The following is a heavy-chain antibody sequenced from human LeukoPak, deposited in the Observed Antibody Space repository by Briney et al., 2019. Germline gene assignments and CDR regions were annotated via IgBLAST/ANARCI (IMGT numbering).Heavy chain of an antibody. CDR2: ISSSGSTT. CDR1: GFTFSSYE. V-gene: IGHV3-48*03. D-gene: IGHD3-10*01. CDR3: ARYGDY. J-gene: IGHJ4*02. Sequence: PEGSLRLSCAASGFTFSSYEKNWVRQAPGKGLEWISYISSSGSTTYYADSVKGRFTISRDNAKNSLNPQMNSLRAEDTAVYYCARYGDYWGQGTLVTVSS.